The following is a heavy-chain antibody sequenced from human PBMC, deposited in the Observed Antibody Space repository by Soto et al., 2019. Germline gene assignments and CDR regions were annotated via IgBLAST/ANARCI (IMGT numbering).Heavy chain of an antibody. Sequence: PGGSLRLSCAASGFTFSSYAMSWVRQAPGKGLEWVSAISGSGGSTYYADSVKGRFTISRDNSKNTLYLQMNSLRAEDTAVYYCASVSYDILTGYYSPPGYWGQGTLVTVS. V-gene: IGHV3-23*01. CDR1: GFTFSSYA. J-gene: IGHJ4*02. CDR2: ISGSGGST. CDR3: ASVSYDILTGYYSPPGY. D-gene: IGHD3-9*01.